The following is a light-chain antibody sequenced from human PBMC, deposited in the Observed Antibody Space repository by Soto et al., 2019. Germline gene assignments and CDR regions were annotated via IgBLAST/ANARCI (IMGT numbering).Light chain of an antibody. J-gene: IGKJ5*01. CDR2: GAC. Sequence: DIQMTPSPSFLSASVGDRVTITCRASQRISTYLKWYQQKPGQASMLLIYGACKLQSVAPTRHSGSGAGTDFSRTNSSLQPEDFATYCCKQSYSPPPIAFSQPTRRVTK. CDR3: KQSYSPPPIA. V-gene: IGKV1-39*01. CDR1: QRISTY.